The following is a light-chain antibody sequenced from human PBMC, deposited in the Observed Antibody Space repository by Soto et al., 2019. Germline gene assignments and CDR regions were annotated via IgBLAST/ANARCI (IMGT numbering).Light chain of an antibody. CDR2: AAS. Sequence: IQLTQSPSSLSASVGDRVTITCRASQGISTYLAWYQQKSGKAPKLLIYAASTLQRGVPSRFSGSGSGTDFTLTISSLQPEDFATYYCQQLNNYPPVTFCPGTKVDIK. J-gene: IGKJ3*01. CDR1: QGISTY. V-gene: IGKV1-9*01. CDR3: QQLNNYPPVT.